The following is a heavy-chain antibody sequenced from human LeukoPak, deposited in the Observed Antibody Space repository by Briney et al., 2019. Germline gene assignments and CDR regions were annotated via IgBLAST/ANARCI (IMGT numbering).Heavy chain of an antibody. CDR3: TRDYTAYPG. CDR2: ISVSGTTA. J-gene: IGHJ4*02. V-gene: IGHV3-48*01. Sequence: GGSLRLSCATSGFIFRDYAMNWVRQAPGKGLEWVAFISVSGTTAHYGDSVKGRFLISRDNARDSVYLQMNGLRAEDTAVYYCTRDYTAYPGWGQGTLVTVSS. D-gene: IGHD3-16*01. CDR1: GFIFRDYA.